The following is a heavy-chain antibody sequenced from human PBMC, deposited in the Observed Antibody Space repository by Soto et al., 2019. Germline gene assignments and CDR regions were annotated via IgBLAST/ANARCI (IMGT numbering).Heavy chain of an antibody. CDR2: IYHSGST. CDR1: GGSISSNGYY. J-gene: IGHJ5*02. V-gene: IGHV4-31*03. CDR3: ARDGATGMVIDP. Sequence: QVQLQESGPGLVKPSQTLSLTCTVSGGSISSNGYYWNWIRQYPGKGLEWIGYIYHSGSTYYNPSLKSRVTISLDTSKNRFSLTLSSVTAADTAMYYCARDGATGMVIDPWGQGTLVTVSS. D-gene: IGHD5-18*01.